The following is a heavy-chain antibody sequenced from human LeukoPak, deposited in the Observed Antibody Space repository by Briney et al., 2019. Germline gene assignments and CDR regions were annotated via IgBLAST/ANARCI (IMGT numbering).Heavy chain of an antibody. CDR1: GGSISSYY. Sequence: SETLSLTCTASGGSISSYYLSWIRQPAGKGLEWIGRIYTSGSTNYNPSLKSRVTMSVDTSKNHFSLKLSSLTAADTAVYYCARDGDYHYFDYWGQGTLVTVSS. D-gene: IGHD4-17*01. J-gene: IGHJ4*02. V-gene: IGHV4-4*07. CDR3: ARDGDYHYFDY. CDR2: IYTSGST.